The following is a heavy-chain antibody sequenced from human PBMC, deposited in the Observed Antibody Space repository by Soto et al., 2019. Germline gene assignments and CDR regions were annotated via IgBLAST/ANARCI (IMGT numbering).Heavy chain of an antibody. CDR2: INAGNGNP. J-gene: IGHJ3*02. CDR1: GYTFTSYA. V-gene: IGHV1-3*01. CDR3: ARWRITMVRGDQRLNAFDI. D-gene: IGHD3-10*01. Sequence: QVQLVQSGAEVKKPGASVKVSCKASGYTFTSYAMHWVRQAPGQRLVWMGWINAGNGNPKYSQKCQSRVTITRDTSASTAYMELRSLRAEDTAVYYCARWRITMVRGDQRLNAFDIWGQGTMVTVSS.